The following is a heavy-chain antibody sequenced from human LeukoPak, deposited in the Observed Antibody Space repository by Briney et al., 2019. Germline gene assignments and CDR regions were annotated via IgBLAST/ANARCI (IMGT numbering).Heavy chain of an antibody. V-gene: IGHV1-8*01. CDR1: VYTFTSYD. D-gene: IGHD2-15*01. Sequence: ASVKVSCMASVYTFTSYDVNWVRQATGQGLEWMGWMIPNSGNTGLAQKFQGSDTLTRDTSLSTAYMELSNLRSDDTAVYDCERDEVVAAPNSYGMDVWGQGTTVSVSS. J-gene: IGHJ6*02. CDR2: MIPNSGNT. CDR3: ERDEVVAAPNSYGMDV.